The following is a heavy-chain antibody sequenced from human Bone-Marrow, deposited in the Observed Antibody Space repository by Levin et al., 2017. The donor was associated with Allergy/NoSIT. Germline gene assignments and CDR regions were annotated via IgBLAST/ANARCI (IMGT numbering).Heavy chain of an antibody. Sequence: GESLKISCGASGFTFSNFGMHWVRQTPGQGLEWVSFISSDGSHTYYADSVKGRLTISRDNSKNTLYLKMDSLRAEDTAVYYCAKIYYDVLTGYEFWYFEHWGQGTLVTVSS. V-gene: IGHV3-30*18. CDR2: ISSDGSHT. CDR1: GFTFSNFG. CDR3: AKIYYDVLTGYEFWYFEH. J-gene: IGHJ4*02. D-gene: IGHD3-9*01.